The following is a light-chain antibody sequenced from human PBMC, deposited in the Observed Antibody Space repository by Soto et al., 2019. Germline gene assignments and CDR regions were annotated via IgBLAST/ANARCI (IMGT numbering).Light chain of an antibody. CDR3: HEYNTWPWT. Sequence: ETVMTQSPATLSVSPGEGATLSCRASQSLNTNLAWYHQKLGQAPRVLIYGASTRATGIPARFSGSGSGTEFNLTISGLQSEDSGVYFCHEYNTWPWTFGQGTRVEIK. V-gene: IGKV3-15*01. CDR2: GAS. CDR1: QSLNTN. J-gene: IGKJ1*01.